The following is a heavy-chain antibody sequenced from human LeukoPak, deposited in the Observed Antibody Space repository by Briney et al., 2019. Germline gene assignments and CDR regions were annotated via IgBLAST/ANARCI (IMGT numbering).Heavy chain of an antibody. J-gene: IGHJ4*02. Sequence: GGSLRLSRAASGFTVSSNYMSWVRQAPGKGLEWVAVIWYDGSNKYYADSVKGRFTISRDNSKNTLYLQMNSLRAEDTAVYYCARERSVVTPGLDYWGQGTLVTVSS. V-gene: IGHV3-33*08. CDR3: ARERSVVTPGLDY. D-gene: IGHD4-23*01. CDR2: IWYDGSNK. CDR1: GFTVSSNY.